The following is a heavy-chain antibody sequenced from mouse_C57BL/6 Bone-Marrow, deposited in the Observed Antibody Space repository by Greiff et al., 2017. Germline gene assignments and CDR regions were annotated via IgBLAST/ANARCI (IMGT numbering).Heavy chain of an antibody. CDR2: IFPGSGNT. V-gene: IGHV1-76*01. Sequence: QVQLQQSGAEVVRPGASVKLSCKASGYTFTAHYINWVKQRPGQGLEWIARIFPGSGNTYYNEKFKGKATLTAEKSSNTAYMQLSSLTSEDSAVYFCARDDGYFFEYWGQGTTLTVSS. CDR1: GYTFTAHY. J-gene: IGHJ2*01. CDR3: ARDDGYFFEY. D-gene: IGHD2-3*01.